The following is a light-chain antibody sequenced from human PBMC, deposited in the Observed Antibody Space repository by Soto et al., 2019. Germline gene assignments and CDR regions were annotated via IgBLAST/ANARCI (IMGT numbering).Light chain of an antibody. Sequence: EVVLAQSSATLSVSPVAGSTLSFRASQSVGSNLAWYQQKPGQTPRVLIYGASTRAIGIPARFSGSGFGTEFTLTISSLQSEDFVVYYCQEYSNWPLLSFGGGTKVDIK. CDR3: QEYSNWPLLS. V-gene: IGKV3-15*01. CDR1: QSVGSN. CDR2: GAS. J-gene: IGKJ4*01.